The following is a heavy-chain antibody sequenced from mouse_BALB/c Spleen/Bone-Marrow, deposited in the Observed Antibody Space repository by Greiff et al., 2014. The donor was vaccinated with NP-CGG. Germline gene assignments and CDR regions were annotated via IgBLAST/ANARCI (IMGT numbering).Heavy chain of an antibody. J-gene: IGHJ3*01. CDR2: IDPANGNT. CDR1: GFNIKDTY. CDR3: ARNYGYGKSFAY. V-gene: IGHV14-3*02. D-gene: IGHD2-2*01. Sequence: VQLQPSVAELVKPGASVKLSCTASGFNIKDTYMHWVKQRPEQGLEWIGRIDPANGNTKYDPKFQGKATITADTSSNTAYLQLSSLTSEDTAVYYCARNYGYGKSFAYWGQGTLVTVSA.